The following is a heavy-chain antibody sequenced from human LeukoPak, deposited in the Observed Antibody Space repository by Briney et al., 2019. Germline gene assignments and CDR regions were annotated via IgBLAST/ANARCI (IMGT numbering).Heavy chain of an antibody. CDR1: GFTFSSYA. CDR2: ISGSGGST. J-gene: IGHJ4*02. CDR3: ARDGQRSSPYAYDY. D-gene: IGHD2-2*01. Sequence: GGSLRLSCAASGFTFSSYAMSWVRQAPGKGLEWVSAISGSGGSTYYADTVRGRFTISRDTSKNTLYLEMNSLRAEDTAIYYCARDGQRSSPYAYDYWGQGTLVTVSS. V-gene: IGHV3-23*01.